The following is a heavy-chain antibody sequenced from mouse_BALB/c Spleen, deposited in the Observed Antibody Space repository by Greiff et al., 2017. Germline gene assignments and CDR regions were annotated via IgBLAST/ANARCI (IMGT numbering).Heavy chain of an antibody. CDR3: ARQGGYYYGSSPAWFAY. CDR2: ISNGGGST. D-gene: IGHD1-1*01. Sequence: EVHLVESGGGLVQPGGSRKLSCAASGFTFSSYTMSWVRQTPEKRLEWVAYISNGGGSTYYPDTVKGRFTISRDNAKNTLYLQMSSLKSEDTAMYYCARQGGYYYGSSPAWFAYWGQGTLVTVSA. CDR1: GFTFSSYT. J-gene: IGHJ3*01. V-gene: IGHV5-12-2*01.